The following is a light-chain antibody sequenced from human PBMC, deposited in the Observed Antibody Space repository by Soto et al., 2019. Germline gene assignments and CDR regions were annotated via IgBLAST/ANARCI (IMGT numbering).Light chain of an antibody. CDR2: GVS. J-gene: IGKJ1*01. Sequence: EIVLTQSPGSLSLSPGERATLSCRASQSVDSTFFAWYQKKPGQAPRLLMYGVSKRATGIPDRFSGSGSGTDFTHTISRLEPEDFAVYYCQQYMSSVTFGQGTRVEIK. V-gene: IGKV3-20*01. CDR3: QQYMSSVT. CDR1: QSVDSTF.